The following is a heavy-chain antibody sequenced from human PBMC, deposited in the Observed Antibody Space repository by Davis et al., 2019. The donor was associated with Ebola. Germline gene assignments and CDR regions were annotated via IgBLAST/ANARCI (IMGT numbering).Heavy chain of an antibody. J-gene: IGHJ5*02. CDR2: TYYRSKWYN. CDR3: ASTSQDIVVGGFDP. V-gene: IGHV6-1*01. D-gene: IGHD2-15*01. Sequence: PSDTLSLTCALSGDSVSSNSAAWNWIRQSPSRGLEWLGRTYYRSKWYNDYAVSVKSRITINPDTSKNQFSLQLNSVTPEDTAVYYCASTSQDIVVGGFDPWGQGTLVTVSS. CDR1: GDSVSSNSAA.